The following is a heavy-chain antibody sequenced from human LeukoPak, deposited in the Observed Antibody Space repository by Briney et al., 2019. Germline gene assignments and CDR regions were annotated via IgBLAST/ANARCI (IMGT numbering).Heavy chain of an antibody. D-gene: IGHD6-19*01. V-gene: IGHV1-2*02. J-gene: IGHJ4*02. CDR2: ISPNSGGT. CDR3: APTVAGTGFDY. CDR1: GYTFTAYY. Sequence: ASVKVSCKASGYTFTAYYMHWVRQAPGQGLEWMGWISPNSGGTNYAQKFQGRVTMTRDTSISTAYMELSRLRSDDTAVYYCAPTVAGTGFDYWGQGALVTVPS.